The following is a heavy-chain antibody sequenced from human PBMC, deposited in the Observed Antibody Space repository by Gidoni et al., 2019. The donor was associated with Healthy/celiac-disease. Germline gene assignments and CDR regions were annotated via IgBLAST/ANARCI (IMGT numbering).Heavy chain of an antibody. CDR1: GFTFSSYG. CDR3: ARAVWQQQYFDY. V-gene: IGHV3-33*01. D-gene: IGHD6-13*01. J-gene: IGHJ4*02. Sequence: QMQLVESGGGVVQPGRSLRLSCAASGFTFSSYGMHWVRQAPGKGLEWVAVIWYDGSNKYYADSVKGRFTISRDNSKNTLYLQMNSLRAEDTAVYYCARAVWQQQYFDYWGQGTLVTVSS. CDR2: IWYDGSNK.